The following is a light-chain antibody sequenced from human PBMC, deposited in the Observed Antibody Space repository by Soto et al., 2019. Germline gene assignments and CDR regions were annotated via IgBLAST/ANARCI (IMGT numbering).Light chain of an antibody. CDR1: SSDVGGYNY. CDR2: DVS. Sequence: QSALTQPRSLSGSPGQSVTISCTGTSSDVGGYNYVSWYQQHPGKAPKVMIYDVSKRPSGVPDRFSGSKSGNTASLTISGLQAEDEADYYCCSYTGSTRVFGTGTKVTVL. V-gene: IGLV2-11*01. CDR3: CSYTGSTRV. J-gene: IGLJ1*01.